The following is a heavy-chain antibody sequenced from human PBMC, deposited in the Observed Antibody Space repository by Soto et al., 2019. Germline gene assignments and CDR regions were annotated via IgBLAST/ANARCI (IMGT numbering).Heavy chain of an antibody. V-gene: IGHV3-23*01. CDR2: ISGSGGST. D-gene: IGHD1-7*01. CDR1: GFTFSSYA. Sequence: GGSLRLSCAASGFTFSSYAMNWVRQAPGKGLEWVSAISGSGGSTYYADSVKGRFTISRDSSKNTLYLQMNSLRAEDTAVYYCSKGNSWSPALVLDIWGQGTMVTVSS. CDR3: SKGNSWSPALVLDI. J-gene: IGHJ3*02.